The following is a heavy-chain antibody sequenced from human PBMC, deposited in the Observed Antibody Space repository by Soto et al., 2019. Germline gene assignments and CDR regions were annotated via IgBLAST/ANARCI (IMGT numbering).Heavy chain of an antibody. J-gene: IGHJ4*02. CDR1: GFTFSSYG. D-gene: IGHD4-17*01. V-gene: IGHV3-30*18. CDR3: AKTTTGTASIDY. CDR2: ISYDGSNK. Sequence: QVQLVESGGGVVQPGRSLRLSCAASGFTFSSYGMHWVRQAPGKGLEWVAVISYDGSNKYYADSVKGRFTISRDNSKNTLYLQMNSLRAEDTAVYYCAKTTTGTASIDYWGQGTLVTVSS.